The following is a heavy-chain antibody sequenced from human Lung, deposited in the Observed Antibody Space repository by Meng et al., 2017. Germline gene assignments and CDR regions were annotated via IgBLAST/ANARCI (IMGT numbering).Heavy chain of an antibody. CDR1: GGSFSDYY. D-gene: IGHD4-11*01. Sequence: QVQLQQWGAGLLEPSETLSLPCVVSGGSFSDYYWIWIRQPPGKGLEWIGEINHSGSTNYNPSLESRATISVDTSQNNLSLKLSSVTAADSAVYYCARGPTTMAHDFDYWGQGTLVTVSS. J-gene: IGHJ4*02. V-gene: IGHV4-34*01. CDR3: ARGPTTMAHDFDY. CDR2: INHSGST.